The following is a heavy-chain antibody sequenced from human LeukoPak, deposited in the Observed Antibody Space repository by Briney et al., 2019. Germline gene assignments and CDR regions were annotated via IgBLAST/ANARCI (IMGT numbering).Heavy chain of an antibody. CDR1: GFTPNTLY. J-gene: IGHJ4*02. CDR2: ITSGVDYI. V-gene: IGHV3-21*01. CDR3: TRDVIRGTNLGY. Sequence: AESLRPSCAPSGFTPNTLYTKCVRQAPGKGRGWVSSITSGVDYIYYADSVKGRFTTSRDSSKDTLYLQMNSVRAEDTAVYYCTRDVIRGTNLGYWGQGTLVTVSS. D-gene: IGHD3-10*01.